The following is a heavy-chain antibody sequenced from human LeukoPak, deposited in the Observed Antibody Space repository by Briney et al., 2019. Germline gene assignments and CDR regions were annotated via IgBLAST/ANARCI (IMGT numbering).Heavy chain of an antibody. D-gene: IGHD5-18*01. V-gene: IGHV5-51*01. J-gene: IGHJ3*02. CDR1: GYSFTSYW. Sequence: PGGSLRLSCKGSGYSFTSYWIGWVRQMPGKGLEWMGIIYPGDSDTRYSPSFQGQVTISAAKSISTPYLQWSRLQASDTDMYYCARPLRGYSYGKTVCAFDIWGQGTMVTVSS. CDR2: IYPGDSDT. CDR3: ARPLRGYSYGKTVCAFDI.